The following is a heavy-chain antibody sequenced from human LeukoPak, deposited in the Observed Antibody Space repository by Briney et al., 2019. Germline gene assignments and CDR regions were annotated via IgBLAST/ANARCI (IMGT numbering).Heavy chain of an antibody. V-gene: IGHV4-59*08. CDR2: IYYSGST. Sequence: SETLSLTCTVSGGSIHGYYWTWVRQPPGKGLERIGFIYYSGSTQYNPSLKSRATILVDTSNNQFSLMLSSVTAADTAVYYCARHLRPGVAGFDYWGQGALVTVSS. CDR3: ARHLRPGVAGFDY. J-gene: IGHJ4*02. CDR1: GGSIHGYY. D-gene: IGHD6-19*01.